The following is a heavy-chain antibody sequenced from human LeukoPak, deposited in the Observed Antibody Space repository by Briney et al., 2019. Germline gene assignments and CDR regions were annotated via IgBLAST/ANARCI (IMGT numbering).Heavy chain of an antibody. CDR2: ISAYNGST. CDR1: GYTFTSYG. Sequence: ASVKVSCKASGYTFTSYGISWVRQAPGQGLEWMGWISAYNGSTNYAQKLQGRVTMTTDTSTSTAYMELRSLRSDDTAVYYCARDIVVVPAAIGAWFDPWGQGTLVTVSS. V-gene: IGHV1-18*01. CDR3: ARDIVVVPAAIGAWFDP. J-gene: IGHJ5*02. D-gene: IGHD2-2*02.